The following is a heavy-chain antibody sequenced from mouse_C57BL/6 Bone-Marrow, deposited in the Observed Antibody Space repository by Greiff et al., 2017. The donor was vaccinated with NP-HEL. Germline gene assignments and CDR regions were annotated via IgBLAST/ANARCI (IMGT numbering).Heavy chain of an antibody. J-gene: IGHJ4*01. Sequence: DVMLVESGGGLVQPGGSLKLSCAASGFTFSDYYMYWVRQTPEKRLEWVAYISNGGGSTYYPDTVKGRFTISRDNAKNTLYLQMSRLKSEDTAMYYCARQARYYYAMDYWGQGTSVTVSS. CDR3: ARQARYYYAMDY. D-gene: IGHD3-1*01. CDR2: ISNGGGST. V-gene: IGHV5-12*01. CDR1: GFTFSDYY.